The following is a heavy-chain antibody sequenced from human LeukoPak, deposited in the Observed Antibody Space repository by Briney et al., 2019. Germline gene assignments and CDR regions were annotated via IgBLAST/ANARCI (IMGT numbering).Heavy chain of an antibody. Sequence: ASVNVSFTASGYTFTIYAMHWVRQAPGQRLEWMGWINAGNGNTKYSQKFQGRVTITRDTSASTAYMELSSLRSEDTAVYYCARSGAWSTLDYWGQGTLVTVSS. V-gene: IGHV1-3*01. CDR3: ARSGAWSTLDY. J-gene: IGHJ4*02. CDR1: GYTFTIYA. D-gene: IGHD5/OR15-5a*01. CDR2: INAGNGNT.